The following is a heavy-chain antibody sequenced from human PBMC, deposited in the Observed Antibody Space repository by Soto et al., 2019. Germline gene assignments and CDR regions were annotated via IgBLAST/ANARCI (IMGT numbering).Heavy chain of an antibody. CDR1: GGYISSDSYY. CDR3: TRHRAYYYDSSGRDAFDI. D-gene: IGHD3-22*01. CDR2: IYYSGTT. V-gene: IGHV4-39*01. Sequence: PSETLSLTCTVSGGYISSDSYYWGWIRLPPGKGPEWIGTIYYSGTTYYNPSLKSRVTISVDTSRNQFSLKLSSVTAADTAVYYCTRHRAYYYDSSGRDAFDIWGQGTMVTVSS. J-gene: IGHJ3*02.